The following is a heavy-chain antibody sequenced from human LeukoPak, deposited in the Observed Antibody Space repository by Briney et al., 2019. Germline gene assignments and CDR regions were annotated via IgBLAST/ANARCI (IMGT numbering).Heavy chain of an antibody. D-gene: IGHD2-8*01. CDR1: GFTLRSSA. CDR2: MSGDSGDT. Sequence: GRSLRLSCAASGFTLRSSAMSWVRQAPGEGLEWVSSMSGDSGDTYYADSVKGRFTISRDNSKNTLYLQMYSLRVEDTAVYYCARLTSTWGQGTLVTVSS. J-gene: IGHJ5*02. V-gene: IGHV3-23*01. CDR3: ARLTST.